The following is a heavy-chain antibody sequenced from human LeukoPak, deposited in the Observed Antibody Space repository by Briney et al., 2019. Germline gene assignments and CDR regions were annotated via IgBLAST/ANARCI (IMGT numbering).Heavy chain of an antibody. CDR3: ARDVRRRDGYNYAEV. D-gene: IGHD5-24*01. V-gene: IGHV4-59*01. Sequence: SESLSLTCTVSGGSISSYYWSWIRQPPGKGLEWIGYISYSGINNYNPSLKSRVTISVDTSRNHFSLKLTSVTAADTAVYYCARDVRRRDGYNYAEVWGQGTLVPASS. CDR2: ISYSGIN. CDR1: GGSISSYY. J-gene: IGHJ4*02.